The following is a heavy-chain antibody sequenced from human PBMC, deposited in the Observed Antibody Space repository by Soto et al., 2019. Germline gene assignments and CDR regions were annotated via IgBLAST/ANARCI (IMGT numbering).Heavy chain of an antibody. D-gene: IGHD3-10*01. Sequence: SETLSLTCTVSGGSISSGDYYLSWIGQPPGKGLEWIGYIYYSGSTYYNPSLKSRVTISVDTSKNQFSLKLSSVTAADTAVYYCARGWRDYYGSGIDYWGQGTLVTVSS. V-gene: IGHV4-30-4*01. CDR1: GGSISSGDYY. CDR2: IYYSGST. CDR3: ARGWRDYYGSGIDY. J-gene: IGHJ4*02.